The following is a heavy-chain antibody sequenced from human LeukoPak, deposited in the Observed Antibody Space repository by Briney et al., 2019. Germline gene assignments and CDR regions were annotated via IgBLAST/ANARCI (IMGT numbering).Heavy chain of an antibody. CDR3: ARDRHIVATAPDY. D-gene: IGHD5-12*01. J-gene: IGHJ4*02. CDR2: INPSGGGT. CDR1: GYTFISYY. Sequence: ASVKVSCKTSGYTFISYYIYCVRQAPGQGLECVGIINPSGGGTNYGQKFQGRVTMTSDMSTSTVYMELRSLRSDDTAVYYCARDRHIVATAPDYWGQGTLVTVSS. V-gene: IGHV1-46*01.